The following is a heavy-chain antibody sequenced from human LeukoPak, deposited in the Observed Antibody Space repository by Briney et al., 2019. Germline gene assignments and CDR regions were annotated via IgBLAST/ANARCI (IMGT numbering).Heavy chain of an antibody. Sequence: PGGSLRLSCAASGFTFSSYAMSWVRQAPGKGLEWVSAISGSGGSTYYADSVKGRFTISRDNSKNTLYLQMSSLRAEDTAVYYCANGAAAGTYAFDIWGQGTMVTVSS. CDR3: ANGAAAGTYAFDI. D-gene: IGHD6-13*01. CDR2: ISGSGGST. V-gene: IGHV3-23*01. J-gene: IGHJ3*02. CDR1: GFTFSSYA.